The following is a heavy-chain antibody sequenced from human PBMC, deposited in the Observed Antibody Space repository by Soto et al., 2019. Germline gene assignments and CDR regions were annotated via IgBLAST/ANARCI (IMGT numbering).Heavy chain of an antibody. Sequence: QVQLQQSGPGLVKPSETLSLTCTVSSGPSRSHNWGWIRQPPGGGLEWIGYIYHTGDTSYNPSLSSRATISADTSTNTIPLTLRSVTAADTAVYYCVRQGIGDLHGRVDVWGQGTRVSVSS. D-gene: IGHD3-10*01. CDR2: IYHTGDT. J-gene: IGHJ6*02. CDR1: SGPSRSHN. V-gene: IGHV4-59*08. CDR3: VRQGIGDLHGRVDV.